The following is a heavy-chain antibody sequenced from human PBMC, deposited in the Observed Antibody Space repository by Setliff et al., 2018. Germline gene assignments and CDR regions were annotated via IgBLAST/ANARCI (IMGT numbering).Heavy chain of an antibody. CDR3: ARGDYYDSSAYSPDTFDI. D-gene: IGHD3-22*01. Sequence: PSETLSLTCRVSGGSISSGNYYWGLIRQPPGKGLEWVATIYYSGSTYSNPSLKSRLIISVDAPDNQFSVKLSSVTAADTAVYYCARGDYYDSSAYSPDTFDIWGQGTMVTVSS. V-gene: IGHV4-39*01. CDR1: GGSISSGNYY. CDR2: IYYSGST. J-gene: IGHJ3*02.